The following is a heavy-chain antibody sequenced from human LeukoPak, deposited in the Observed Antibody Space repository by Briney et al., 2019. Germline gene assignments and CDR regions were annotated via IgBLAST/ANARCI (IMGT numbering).Heavy chain of an antibody. CDR1: GFTVSSKY. J-gene: IGHJ4*02. D-gene: IGHD6-13*01. V-gene: IGHV3-53*01. Sequence: GSLRLSCAASGFTVSSKYMSWVRQAPGKGLEWVSVIYSGGSTYYADSVKGRFTISRDNSKNTVDLQMNSLRVEDTAVYYCTMRGNTWYDCWGQGTLVTVSS. CDR3: TMRGNTWYDC. CDR2: IYSGGST.